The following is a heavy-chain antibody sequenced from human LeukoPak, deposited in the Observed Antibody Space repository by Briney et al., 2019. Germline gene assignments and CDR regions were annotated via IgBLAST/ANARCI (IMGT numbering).Heavy chain of an antibody. CDR1: GFTFSSYA. CDR2: ISGSGGST. J-gene: IGHJ4*02. D-gene: IGHD3-9*01. CDR3: AKEGDVLRYFDWLSPQAYFDY. V-gene: IGHV3-23*01. Sequence: GGPLRLSCAAPGFTFSSYAISWVRQAPGKVQECVSAISGSGGSTYYADSVKGRFTISRDNSNNTLYLQMNSLRAEDTAVYYCAKEGDVLRYFDWLSPQAYFDYWGQGTLVTVSS.